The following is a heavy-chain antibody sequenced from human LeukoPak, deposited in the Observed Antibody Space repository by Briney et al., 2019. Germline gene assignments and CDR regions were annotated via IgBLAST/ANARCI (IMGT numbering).Heavy chain of an antibody. Sequence: SETLSLTCTVPGGSISSYYWSWIRQPPGKGLEWIGYIYYSGSTNYNPSLKSRVTISVDTSKNQFSLKLSSVTAADTAVYYCARAQYYDSSGYADPFDYWGQGTLVTVSS. CDR3: ARAQYYDSSGYADPFDY. CDR1: GGSISSYY. V-gene: IGHV4-59*12. CDR2: IYYSGST. J-gene: IGHJ4*02. D-gene: IGHD3-22*01.